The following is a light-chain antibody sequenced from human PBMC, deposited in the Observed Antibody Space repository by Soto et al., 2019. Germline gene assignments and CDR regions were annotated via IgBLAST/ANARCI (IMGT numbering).Light chain of an antibody. CDR2: GAS. Sequence: EVVMTQSPATQSVSPGERAILSCRASQVVGNNLAWYQQRPGQAPRLLIYGASTRATGIPARFSGSGSGTEFTLTISGLQSEDFAVYYCQQYNNWPNTFGQGAKLEVK. V-gene: IGKV3-15*01. J-gene: IGKJ2*01. CDR3: QQYNNWPNT. CDR1: QVVGNN.